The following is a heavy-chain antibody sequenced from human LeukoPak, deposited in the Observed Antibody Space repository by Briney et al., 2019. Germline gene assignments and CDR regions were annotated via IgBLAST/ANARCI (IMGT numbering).Heavy chain of an antibody. V-gene: IGHV3-7*01. CDR1: GFTFSNYW. CDR3: ARSGATDY. J-gene: IGHJ4*02. Sequence: GGSLRLSCVASGFTFSNYWMNWVRQAPGKGLEWVANIKQDGSEKYYVDSVKGRFTISRDNAKNSLYLQMNSLRAEDTAVYYCARSGATDYWGQGTLVTVSS. CDR2: IKQDGSEK. D-gene: IGHD1-26*01.